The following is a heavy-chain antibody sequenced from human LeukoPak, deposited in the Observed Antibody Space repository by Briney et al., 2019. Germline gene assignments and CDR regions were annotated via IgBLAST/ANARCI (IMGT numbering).Heavy chain of an antibody. CDR2: ISGGGAGT. J-gene: IGHJ4*02. CDR3: AKDFVRYNIQFDY. V-gene: IGHV3-23*01. CDR1: GFTFSGYS. Sequence: PGGSLRLSCAASGFTFSGYSMNWVRQAPGKGLEWVSSISGGGAGTYYADSVRGRFTISRDNSKNTLYLQMNSLRAEDTALYYCAKDFVRYNIQFDYWGQGALVTVSS. D-gene: IGHD1-1*01.